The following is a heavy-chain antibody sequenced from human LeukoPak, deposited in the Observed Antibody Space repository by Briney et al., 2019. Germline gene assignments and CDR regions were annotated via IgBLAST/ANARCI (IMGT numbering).Heavy chain of an antibody. CDR2: INHSGST. Sequence: SETLSLTCAVYGGSFSGYYWSWIRHPPGKGLEWRVEINHSGSTNYNPSPKSRVTISVDTSQNQFSLRLSSVTAADPAVYYCARGLRLRRGAIDYWGQGTLVTVSS. J-gene: IGHJ4*02. CDR1: GGSFSGYY. V-gene: IGHV4-34*01. D-gene: IGHD5-12*01. CDR3: ARGLRLRRGAIDY.